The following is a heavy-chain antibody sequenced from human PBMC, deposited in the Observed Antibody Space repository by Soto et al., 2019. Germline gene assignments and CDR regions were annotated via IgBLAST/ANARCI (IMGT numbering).Heavy chain of an antibody. J-gene: IGHJ5*02. CDR1: GFTFSSYS. D-gene: IGHD2-15*01. CDR2: ISSSSSYI. V-gene: IGHV3-21*01. Sequence: GGSLRLSCAASGFTFSSYSMNWVRQAPGKGLEWVSSISSSSSYIYYADSVKGRFTISRGNAKNSLYLQMNSLRAEDTAVYYCARDLVVVAHRFDPWGQGTLVTVS. CDR3: ARDLVVVAHRFDP.